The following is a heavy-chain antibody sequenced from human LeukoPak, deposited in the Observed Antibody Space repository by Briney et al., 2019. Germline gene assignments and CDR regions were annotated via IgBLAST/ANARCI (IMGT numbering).Heavy chain of an antibody. CDR1: GYTFTRYD. CDR3: ARCPYNWNYDY. J-gene: IGHJ4*02. V-gene: IGHV1-8*03. D-gene: IGHD1-20*01. CDR2: VNTKSGNT. Sequence: ASVKVSCKASGYTFTRYDINWVRQATGQGLEWLGWVNTKSGNTGSAQNFQGRVTITRDTSISTAYMELNSLRSEDTAVYYCARCPYNWNYDYWGQGTLVTVSS.